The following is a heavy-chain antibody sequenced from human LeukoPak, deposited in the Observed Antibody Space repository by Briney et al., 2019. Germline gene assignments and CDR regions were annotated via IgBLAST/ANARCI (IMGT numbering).Heavy chain of an antibody. CDR1: GGSISSSSYY. D-gene: IGHD3-10*01. Sequence: SETLSLTCTVSGGSISSSSYYWGWIRQPPGKGLEWIGSIYYSGSTYYNPSLKSRVTISVDTSKNQFSLKLSSVTAADTAVYYCARVSVTMVRGVFFDHWGQGTLVTVSS. V-gene: IGHV4-39*07. CDR2: IYYSGST. J-gene: IGHJ4*02. CDR3: ARVSVTMVRGVFFDH.